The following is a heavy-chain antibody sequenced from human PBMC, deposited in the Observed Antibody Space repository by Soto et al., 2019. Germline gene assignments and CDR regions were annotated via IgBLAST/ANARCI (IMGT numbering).Heavy chain of an antibody. D-gene: IGHD3-3*01. CDR1: GFTFSSYA. Sequence: GGSLRLSCAASGFTFSSYAMSWVRQAPGKGLEWVSAISGSGGSTYYADSVKGRFTISRDNSKNTLYLKMNSLRAEDTAVYYCAKGSIFGVVMGYFDYWGQGTLVTVSS. J-gene: IGHJ4*02. V-gene: IGHV3-23*01. CDR3: AKGSIFGVVMGYFDY. CDR2: ISGSGGST.